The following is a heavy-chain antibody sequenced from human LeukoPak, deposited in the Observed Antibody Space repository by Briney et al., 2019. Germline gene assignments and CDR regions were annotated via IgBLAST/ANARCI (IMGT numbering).Heavy chain of an antibody. Sequence: PGRSLRLSCAASGFTFSSYGMHWVRQAPGKGLEWVSGISWNSGSIGYADSVKGRFTISRDNAKNSLYLQMNSLRAEDTALYYCAKAGYSSGWYDQDWYFDLWGRGTLVTASS. CDR1: GFTFSSYG. J-gene: IGHJ2*01. D-gene: IGHD6-19*01. V-gene: IGHV3-9*01. CDR2: ISWNSGSI. CDR3: AKAGYSSGWYDQDWYFDL.